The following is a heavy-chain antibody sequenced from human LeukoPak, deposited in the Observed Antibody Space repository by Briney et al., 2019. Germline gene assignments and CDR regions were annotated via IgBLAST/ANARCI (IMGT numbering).Heavy chain of an antibody. CDR2: IYYSGST. CDR1: GGSISHYF. CDR3: AKTVAGYWYCDL. Sequence: SETLSLTCTVSGGSISHYFWSWIRQPPGKALEWIGYIYYSGSTNYNPSLKSRVTISVDTSKNQFSLKLSSVTAADTAVYYCAKTVAGYWYCDLWGRGTLVTVSS. D-gene: IGHD6-19*01. J-gene: IGHJ2*01. V-gene: IGHV4-59*08.